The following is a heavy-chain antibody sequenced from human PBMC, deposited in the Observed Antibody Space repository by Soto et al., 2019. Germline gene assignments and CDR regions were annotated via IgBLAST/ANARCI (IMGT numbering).Heavy chain of an antibody. D-gene: IGHD3-10*01. V-gene: IGHV1-46*01. CDR3: ARAPRGGVIIVITSAQIDY. Sequence: ASSNDSCNQYGYDFTHNYIDWGRQGPGQGLGWMGIISHDGGSTRYSQQFQARITMTRDTSTSTVYMELSSLRSEDTAVYYCARAPRGGVIIVITSAQIDYWGQGTLVTVSS. CDR1: GYDFTHNY. CDR2: ISHDGGST. J-gene: IGHJ4*02.